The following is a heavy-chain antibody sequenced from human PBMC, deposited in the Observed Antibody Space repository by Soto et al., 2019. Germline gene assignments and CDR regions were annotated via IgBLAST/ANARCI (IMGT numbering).Heavy chain of an antibody. D-gene: IGHD3-10*01. Sequence: PGGSLRLSCAASGFTFSSYAMHWVRQAPGKGLEWVAVISYDGSNKYYADSVKGRFTVSRDNSKNTLYLQMNSLRAEDTAVYYCARAHYGANWFDPWGQGALVTVSS. CDR3: ARAHYGANWFDP. CDR2: ISYDGSNK. CDR1: GFTFSSYA. V-gene: IGHV3-30-3*01. J-gene: IGHJ5*02.